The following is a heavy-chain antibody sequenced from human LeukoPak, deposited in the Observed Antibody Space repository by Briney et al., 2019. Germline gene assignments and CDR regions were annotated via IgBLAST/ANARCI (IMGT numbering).Heavy chain of an antibody. J-gene: IGHJ3*02. V-gene: IGHV1-46*01. D-gene: IGHD6-13*01. CDR1: GYTFTSYY. CDR3: ARVSGAAALDAFDI. CDR2: INPTGGST. Sequence: ASVKVSCKASGYTFTSYYMHWVRQAPGQGLGWMGLINPTGGSTGYAQKFQGRVTMTRDMSTSTDYMELNSLRAEDTAVYYCARVSGAAALDAFDIWGQGTMVTVSS.